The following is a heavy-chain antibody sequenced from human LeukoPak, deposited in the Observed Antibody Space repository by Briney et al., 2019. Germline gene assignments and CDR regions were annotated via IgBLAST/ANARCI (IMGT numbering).Heavy chain of an antibody. D-gene: IGHD4-17*01. Sequence: SVKVSCKASGGTFSNYAISWVRQAPGQGLEWMGGIIPIFGTANYAQKFRGRVTITADKSTRTAYMELSSLRSEDTAVYYCARTPLDYGDWFDPWGQGTLVTVSS. CDR2: IIPIFGTA. J-gene: IGHJ5*02. CDR1: GGTFSNYA. V-gene: IGHV1-69*06. CDR3: ARTPLDYGDWFDP.